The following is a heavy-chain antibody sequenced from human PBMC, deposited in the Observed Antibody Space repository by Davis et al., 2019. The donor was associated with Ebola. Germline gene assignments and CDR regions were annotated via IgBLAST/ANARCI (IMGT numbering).Heavy chain of an antibody. CDR2: ISSSGGGT. CDR3: AKDTSNIWFDI. J-gene: IGHJ3*02. CDR1: GFTFSTYA. D-gene: IGHD1-26*01. V-gene: IGHV3-23*01. Sequence: GGSLRLSCAASGFTFSTYAMTWARQAPGKGLAWVSAISSSGGGTYYADSVKGRFTISRDNSRNTLYLQMNGLRVEDTAIYYCAKDTSNIWFDIWGQGTMVTVSS.